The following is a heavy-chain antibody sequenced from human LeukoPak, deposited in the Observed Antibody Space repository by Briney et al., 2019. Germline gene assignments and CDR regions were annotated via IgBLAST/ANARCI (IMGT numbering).Heavy chain of an antibody. CDR1: GDSISSYY. D-gene: IGHD4-17*01. V-gene: IGHV4-59*01. CDR3: ARTRRATVTSYYYYYMDV. Sequence: SETLSLTCTVSGDSISSYYWSWIRQPPGKGLEWIGYIYYSGSTNYNPSLKSRVTMSVDTSRTQFSLKLTSVTAADTAVYYCARTRRATVTSYYYYYMDVWGKGTTVTVSS. J-gene: IGHJ6*03. CDR2: IYYSGST.